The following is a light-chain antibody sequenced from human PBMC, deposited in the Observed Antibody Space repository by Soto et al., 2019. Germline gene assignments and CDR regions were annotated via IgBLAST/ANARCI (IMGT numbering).Light chain of an antibody. J-gene: IGKJ1*01. CDR1: QGIRND. V-gene: IGKV1-6*01. Sequence: AIQMTQSPSSLSASVGDTVTITCRASQGIRNDLGWYQEKPGKAPKLLIYAASSLQAGVPSRFSGSGSGTDFTLTITSLQPEDFATYYCLQDYNYPRTFGQGTKVEIK. CDR3: LQDYNYPRT. CDR2: AAS.